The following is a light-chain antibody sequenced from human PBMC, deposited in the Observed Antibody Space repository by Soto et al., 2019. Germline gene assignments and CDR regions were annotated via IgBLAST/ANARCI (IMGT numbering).Light chain of an antibody. CDR1: QSINSA. V-gene: IGKV3-15*01. CDR3: QYYNKWPPWLT. Sequence: EIEMTQSPATLSVSPGERATLSCRASQSINSALAWYQQKPGQSPRLLIHGASTRATGIPTRFSGSGSGTEFTLTISSLQSEDLAVYYCQYYNKWPPWLTFGGGTKLEIK. CDR2: GAS. J-gene: IGKJ4*01.